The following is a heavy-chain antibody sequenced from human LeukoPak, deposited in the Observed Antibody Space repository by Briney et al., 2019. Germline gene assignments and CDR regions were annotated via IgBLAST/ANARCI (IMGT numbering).Heavy chain of an antibody. J-gene: IGHJ6*04. CDR2: IWYDGSNK. Sequence: PGRSLRLSWEASGFTFSSYGMQWVRQAPGKGLGWVAVIWYDGSNKYYADSVKGRFTISRDNSKNTLYLQMNSLRAEDTAVYYSARDKGDLPSYYYYDGMDVWGKGTTVTVSS. V-gene: IGHV3-33*01. CDR1: GFTFSSYG. CDR3: ARDKGDLPSYYYYDGMDV. D-gene: IGHD1-26*01.